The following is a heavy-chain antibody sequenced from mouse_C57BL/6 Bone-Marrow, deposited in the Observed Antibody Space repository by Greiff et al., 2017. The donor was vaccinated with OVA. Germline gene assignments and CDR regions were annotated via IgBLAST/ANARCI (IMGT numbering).Heavy chain of an antibody. J-gene: IGHJ2*01. Sequence: EVQLQQSGAELVRPGASVKLSCTASGFNIKDDYMHWVKERPEQGLEWIGWIDPENGDTEYASKFPAKATLTADTASKTGYLHLSSLTSEDTAVYYCTTYRYWGQGTTLTVSS. CDR1: GFNIKDDY. V-gene: IGHV14-4*01. CDR3: TTYRY. CDR2: IDPENGDT.